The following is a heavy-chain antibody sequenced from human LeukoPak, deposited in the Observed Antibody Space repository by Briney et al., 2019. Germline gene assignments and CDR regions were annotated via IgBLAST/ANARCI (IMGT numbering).Heavy chain of an antibody. Sequence: SETLSLTCAVYGGSFSGYYWSWIRQPPGKGLEWIGEINHSGSTNYNPSLKSRVTISIDTSKNQFSLKVSFVTAADTAVYYCARGRIAYYGMDVWGQGTTVTVSS. D-gene: IGHD2-21*01. V-gene: IGHV4-34*01. J-gene: IGHJ6*02. CDR1: GGSFSGYY. CDR2: INHSGST. CDR3: ARGRIAYYGMDV.